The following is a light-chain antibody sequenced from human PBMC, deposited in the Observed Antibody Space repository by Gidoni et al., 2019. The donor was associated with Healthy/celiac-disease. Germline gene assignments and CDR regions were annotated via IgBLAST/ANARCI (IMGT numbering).Light chain of an antibody. CDR2: RNN. V-gene: IGLV1-47*01. J-gene: IGLJ2*01. CDR3: AAWDDSLSGVV. CDR1: SSNIGSNC. Sequence: SVLTQPPSASGTPGQRVTISCSGSSSNIGSNCVYWYQQLPGTAPKLLIYRNNQRPSGVPDRFSGSKSGTSASLAISGLRSEDEADYYCAAWDDSLSGVVFGGGTKLTVL.